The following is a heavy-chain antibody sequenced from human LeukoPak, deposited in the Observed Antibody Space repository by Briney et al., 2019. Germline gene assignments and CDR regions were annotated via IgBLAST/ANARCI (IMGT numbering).Heavy chain of an antibody. CDR3: AKDRGRWELRG. CDR1: GFTFSSYA. CDR2: ISGSDGST. J-gene: IGHJ4*02. D-gene: IGHD1-26*01. V-gene: IGHV3-23*01. Sequence: GGSLRLSCAASGFTFSSYAMSWVRQAPGKGLEWVSAISGSDGSTYYADSVKGRFTISRDNSKNTLYLQMNSLRAEDTAVYYCAKDRGRWELRGWGQGTLVTVSS.